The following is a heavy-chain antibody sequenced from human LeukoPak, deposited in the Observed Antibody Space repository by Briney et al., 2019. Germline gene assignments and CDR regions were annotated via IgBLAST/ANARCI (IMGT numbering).Heavy chain of an antibody. CDR1: GFTFSSYS. CDR2: ISSSISSYI. Sequence: GGSLKLSGAASGFTFSSYSMNWVRQAPGKGLDWVSSISSSISSYIYYADSVKGRFTISRDNAKNSLYLQMNSLRAEDTAVYYCARGKVDHQVLSKRGVYYFDYWGQGTVVTVSS. V-gene: IGHV3-21*01. J-gene: IGHJ4*02. D-gene: IGHD2-2*01. CDR3: ARGKVDHQVLSKRGVYYFDY.